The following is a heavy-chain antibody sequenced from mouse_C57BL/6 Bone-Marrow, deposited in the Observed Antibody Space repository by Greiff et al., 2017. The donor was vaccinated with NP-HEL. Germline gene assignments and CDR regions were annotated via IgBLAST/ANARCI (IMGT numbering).Heavy chain of an antibody. V-gene: IGHV5-16*01. CDR1: GFTFSDYY. Sequence: DVMLVESEGGLVQPGSSMKLSCTASGFTFSDYYMAWVRQVPEKGLEWVANINYDGSSTYYLDSLKSRFIISRDNAKNILYLQMSSLKSEDTATYYCARERGDYDAMDYWGQGTSVTVSS. CDR2: INYDGSST. CDR3: ARERGDYDAMDY. J-gene: IGHJ4*01.